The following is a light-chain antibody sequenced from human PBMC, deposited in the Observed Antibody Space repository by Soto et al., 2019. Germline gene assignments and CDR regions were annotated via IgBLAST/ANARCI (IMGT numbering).Light chain of an antibody. Sequence: SVSGVAGQSISISCTGTSSDVGRYNYVPWYQRHPGKAPKLMISEVNKRVSGVPDRFSGSKSGNTASLTVSGLQAEDEADYYCSSYAGTPFVVGTGTKVTVL. CDR3: SSYAGTPFV. J-gene: IGLJ1*01. CDR1: SSDVGRYNY. CDR2: EVN. V-gene: IGLV2-8*01.